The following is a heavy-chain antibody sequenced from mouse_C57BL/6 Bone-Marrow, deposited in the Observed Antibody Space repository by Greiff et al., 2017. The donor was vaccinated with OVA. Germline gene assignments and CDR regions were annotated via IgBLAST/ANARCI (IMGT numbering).Heavy chain of an antibody. Sequence: VQLKQSGAELVKPGASVKISCKASGYAFSSYWMNWVKQRPGKGLEWIGQIYPGDGDTNYNGKFKGKATLAADKSSSTAYMQLSSLTSEDSAVYFCERSRRYYGSSYGFAYWGQGTLVTVSA. D-gene: IGHD1-1*01. J-gene: IGHJ3*01. V-gene: IGHV1-80*01. CDR2: IYPGDGDT. CDR3: ERSRRYYGSSYGFAY. CDR1: GYAFSSYW.